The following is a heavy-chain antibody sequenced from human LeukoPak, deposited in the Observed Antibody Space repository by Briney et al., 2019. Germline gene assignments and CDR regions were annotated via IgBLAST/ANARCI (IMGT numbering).Heavy chain of an antibody. V-gene: IGHV3-15*01. Sequence: GGSLGLSCAASGFTFSNAWMSWVRQAPGKGLEWVGRIKSKTDGGTTDYAAPVKGRFTISRDDSKNTLYLQMNSLKTEDTAVYYCTTEPTYYDILTGYFDYWGQGTLVTVSS. CDR1: GFTFSNAW. CDR2: IKSKTDGGTT. J-gene: IGHJ4*02. CDR3: TTEPTYYDILTGYFDY. D-gene: IGHD3-9*01.